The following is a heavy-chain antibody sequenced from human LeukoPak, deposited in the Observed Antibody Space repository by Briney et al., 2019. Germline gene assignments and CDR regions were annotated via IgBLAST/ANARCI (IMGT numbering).Heavy chain of an antibody. CDR3: ARQWYSSGWIGGFDY. J-gene: IGHJ4*02. D-gene: IGHD6-19*01. CDR1: GYSFTSYW. V-gene: IGHV5-51*01. Sequence: GESLKISCKGSGYSFTSYWIGWVRQMPGKGLEWMGIIYSGDSDTRYSPSFQGQVTISADKSVSTASLQWSSLKASDTAVYYCARQWYSSGWIGGFDYWGQGTPVTVSS. CDR2: IYSGDSDT.